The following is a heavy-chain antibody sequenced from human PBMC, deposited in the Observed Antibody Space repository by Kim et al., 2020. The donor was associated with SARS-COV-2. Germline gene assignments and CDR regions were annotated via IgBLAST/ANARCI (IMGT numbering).Heavy chain of an antibody. V-gene: IGHV3-23*01. Sequence: GGSLRLSCAASGFTFSSYAMSWVRQAPGKGLEWVSAISGSGGSTYYADSVKGRFTISRDNSKNTLYLQMNSLRAEDTAVYYCAKVAKPLNIAAAGDFDYWGQGTLVTVSS. CDR3: AKVAKPLNIAAAGDFDY. D-gene: IGHD6-13*01. CDR1: GFTFSSYA. J-gene: IGHJ4*02. CDR2: ISGSGGST.